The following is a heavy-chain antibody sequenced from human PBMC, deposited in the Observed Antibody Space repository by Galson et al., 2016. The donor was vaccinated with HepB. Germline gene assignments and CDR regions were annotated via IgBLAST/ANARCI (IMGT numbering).Heavy chain of an antibody. CDR2: DGNYK. Sequence: DGNYKYYAVSVRGRFTISRDNSKNTVYVQMDSLRAEDTAIYYCARGREGHCSTTSCSDWFDAWGQGVLVTVSS. D-gene: IGHD2-2*01. CDR3: ARGREGHCSTTSCSDWFDA. V-gene: IGHV3-30-3*01. J-gene: IGHJ5*02.